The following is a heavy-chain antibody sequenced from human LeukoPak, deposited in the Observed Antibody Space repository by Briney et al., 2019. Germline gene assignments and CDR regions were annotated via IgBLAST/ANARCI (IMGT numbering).Heavy chain of an antibody. J-gene: IGHJ4*02. V-gene: IGHV3-21*01. CDR3: ARDLAPYDSSGSTLIDY. CDR1: GFTFSSYS. CDR2: ISSSSSYI. Sequence: PGGSLRLYCAASGFTFSSYSMNWVRQAPGKGLEWVSSISSSSSYIYYADSVKGRFTISRDNAKNSLYLQMNSLRAEDTAVYYCARDLAPYDSSGSTLIDYWGQGTLVTVSS. D-gene: IGHD3-22*01.